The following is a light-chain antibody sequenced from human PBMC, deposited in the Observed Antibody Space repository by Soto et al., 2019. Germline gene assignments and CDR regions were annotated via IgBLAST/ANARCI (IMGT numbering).Light chain of an antibody. V-gene: IGLV2-14*01. CDR1: SSDVGGYNY. CDR2: GVN. Sequence: QSALTQPASVSGSPGQSINISCTGTSSDVGGYNYVSWYQQHPGKAPKLMIYGVNNRPSGVSNRFSGSKSGNTASLAISGLQAEDEADYYCSLYTSSSTLAFGGGTKLTVL. CDR3: SLYTSSSTLA. J-gene: IGLJ2*01.